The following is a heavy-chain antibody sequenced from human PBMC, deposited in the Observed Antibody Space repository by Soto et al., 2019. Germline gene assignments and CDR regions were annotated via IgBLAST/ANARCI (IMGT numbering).Heavy chain of an antibody. V-gene: IGHV1-18*01. CDR2: ISGYNGNT. J-gene: IGHJ4*02. Sequence: ASVKVSCKTSGYTFTTYGIHWVRQAPGQGLEWMGWISGYNGNTNYAQKFQDRVTMTTDTSRSIGYMGLRSLTFEDTAVYYCARGAHGSGYGVYWGQGTLVTVPQ. D-gene: IGHD3-3*01. CDR1: GYTFTTYG. CDR3: ARGAHGSGYGVY.